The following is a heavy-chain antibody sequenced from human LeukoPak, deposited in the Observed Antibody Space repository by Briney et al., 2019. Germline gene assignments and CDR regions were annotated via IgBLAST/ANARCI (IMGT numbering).Heavy chain of an antibody. D-gene: IGHD6-19*01. V-gene: IGHV4-59*01. CDR2: IYYSGST. Sequence: SETLSLTCTVSGGSISSYYWSWIRQPPGKGLEWIGYIYYSGSTNYNPSLKSRVTISVDTSKNQFSLKLSSVTAADTAVYYCARASQWLVSGFDYWGQGTLVTVSS. CDR1: GGSISSYY. CDR3: ARASQWLVSGFDY. J-gene: IGHJ4*02.